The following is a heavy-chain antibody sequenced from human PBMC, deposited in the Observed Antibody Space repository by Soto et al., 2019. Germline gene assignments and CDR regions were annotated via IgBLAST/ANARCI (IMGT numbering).Heavy chain of an antibody. CDR2: IITTVGTA. Sequence: ASAKVSCRASGGTFTSYAMRWVRQAPGQRLEWMGGIITTVGTANYAQKLQGRVTITAAESTSTAYMELSSLSSEDTAVYYCARASPRNAFDIWGQGTMVTVSS. V-gene: IGHV1-69*13. CDR1: GGTFTSYA. J-gene: IGHJ3*02. CDR3: ARASPRNAFDI.